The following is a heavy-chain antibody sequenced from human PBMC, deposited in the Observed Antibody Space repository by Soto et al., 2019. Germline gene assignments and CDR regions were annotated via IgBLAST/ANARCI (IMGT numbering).Heavy chain of an antibody. D-gene: IGHD1-1*01. CDR3: VKERQPDGRWPFDH. Sequence: QPGGSLRLSCAASGFTFSTYAMSWVRQAPGKGLEWVSGLFGSGGGISYADSVKGRFTISRDNSNNVLYLQMESLRVEDTAVYYCVKERQPDGRWPFDHWGQGTLVTVSS. CDR2: LFGSGGGI. CDR1: GFTFSTYA. V-gene: IGHV3-23*01. J-gene: IGHJ4*02.